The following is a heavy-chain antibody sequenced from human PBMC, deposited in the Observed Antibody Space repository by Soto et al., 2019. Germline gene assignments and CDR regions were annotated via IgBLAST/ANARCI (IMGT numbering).Heavy chain of an antibody. V-gene: IGHV3-66*01. J-gene: IGHJ6*02. D-gene: IGHD3-10*01. CDR3: ARNGGDYYGSGTQGIYYYYYGMDV. CDR2: IYSGGST. CDR1: GFTVSSNY. Sequence: GGSLRLSCAASGFTVSSNYMSWVRQAPGKGLEWVSVIYSGGSTYYADSVKGRFTISRDNSKNTLYLQMNSLRAEDTAVYYCARNGGDYYGSGTQGIYYYYYGMDVWGQGTTVTVSS.